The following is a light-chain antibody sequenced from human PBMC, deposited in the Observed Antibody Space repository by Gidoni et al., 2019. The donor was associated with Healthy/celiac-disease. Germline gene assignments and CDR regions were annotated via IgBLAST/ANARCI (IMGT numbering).Light chain of an antibody. CDR1: QSVSSSY. Sequence: GTLSCRASQSVSSSYLAWYQQKPGQAPRLLIYGASSRATGIPDRFSGSGSGTDFTLTISRREPEDFAVYYCQQYGSSPLTFGGGTKVEIK. J-gene: IGKJ4*01. CDR2: GAS. CDR3: QQYGSSPLT. V-gene: IGKV3-20*01.